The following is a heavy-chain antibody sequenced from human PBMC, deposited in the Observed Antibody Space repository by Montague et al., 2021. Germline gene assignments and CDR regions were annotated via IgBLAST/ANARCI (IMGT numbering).Heavy chain of an antibody. CDR1: GGSISSNSYW. CDR3: ARSLYCIGGSCYSGFDP. Sequence: SETRSLTCTVSGGSISSNSYWWAWIRQPPGKGLEYVGTTFNTGSSYYSPSLKSRVTISVDTSKNQFSLRLSAVTAADTAVYYCARSLYCIGGSCYSGFDPWGQGTLVIVSS. J-gene: IGHJ5*02. D-gene: IGHD2-15*01. V-gene: IGHV4-39*01. CDR2: TFNTGSS.